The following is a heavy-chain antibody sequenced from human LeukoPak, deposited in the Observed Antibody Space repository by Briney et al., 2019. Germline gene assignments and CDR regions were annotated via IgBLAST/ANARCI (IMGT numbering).Heavy chain of an antibody. D-gene: IGHD6-13*01. CDR1: GFTVSSNY. J-gene: IGHJ4*02. CDR3: ASYPTPGIAAAGTLNY. CDR2: IYSGGST. Sequence: GGSLRLSCAASGFTVSSNYMSWVRQAPGKGLEWVSVIYSGGSTYYADSVKGRFTISRDNAKNSLYLQMNSLRAEDTAVYYCASYPTPGIAAAGTLNYWGQGTLVTVSS. V-gene: IGHV3-53*01.